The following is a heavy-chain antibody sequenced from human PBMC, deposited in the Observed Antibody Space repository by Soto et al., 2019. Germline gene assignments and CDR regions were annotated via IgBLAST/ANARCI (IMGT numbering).Heavy chain of an antibody. D-gene: IGHD3-22*01. CDR2: IYWDDDK. J-gene: IGHJ5*02. V-gene: IGHV2-5*02. CDR3: VHSPSSGYHYLRWFDP. CDR1: GFSLSTSGVG. Sequence: QITLKESGPMLVKPTQTLTLTCTFSGFSLSTSGVGVGWIRQPPGKALEWLAHIYWDDDKRYSPSLKSRLTITQDTPTTQVVLTMTNMAPVDTATYYCVHSPSSGYHYLRWFDPWGQGALVTVSS.